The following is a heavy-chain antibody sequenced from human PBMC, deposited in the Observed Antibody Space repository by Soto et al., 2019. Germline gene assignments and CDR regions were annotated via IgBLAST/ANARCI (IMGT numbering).Heavy chain of an antibody. Sequence: QVQLQQWGAGLLKPSETLSLTCAVYGGSLSGYYWSWIRQPPGKGLEWIGEINHSGSTNSSPSLKSRVTILVDTSKNQFSLQLSSVTAADTAMYYCARGDFAWEPSTDYWGQGTLVTVSS. CDR1: GGSLSGYY. V-gene: IGHV4-34*01. CDR3: ARGDFAWEPSTDY. D-gene: IGHD3-3*01. CDR2: INHSGST. J-gene: IGHJ4*02.